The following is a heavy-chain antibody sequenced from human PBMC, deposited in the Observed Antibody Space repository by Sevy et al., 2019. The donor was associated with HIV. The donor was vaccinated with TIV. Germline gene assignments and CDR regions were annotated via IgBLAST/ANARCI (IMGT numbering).Heavy chain of an antibody. CDR2: ISGSSNYL. CDR1: GFTFSSYS. CDR3: ATGPPDRCYDYFDY. J-gene: IGHJ4*02. V-gene: IGHV3-21*06. D-gene: IGHD2-15*01. Sequence: GGSLRLSCATSGFTFSSYSMNWVRQAPGKGLEWVSSISGSSNYLYYAESLKGRFIISIDKAKNTLYLQMNSLRADDTAVYYCATGPPDRCYDYFDYWGQGTLVTVSS.